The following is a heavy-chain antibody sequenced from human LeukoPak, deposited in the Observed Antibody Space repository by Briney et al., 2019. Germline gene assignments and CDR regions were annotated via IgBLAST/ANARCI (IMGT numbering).Heavy chain of an antibody. Sequence: NSSETLSLTCTVSGGSVSSSSSYWAWIRQPPGRGLEWIGSVYYSGTTYYNTSLESRVTISEDTSRNRFSLILSSVTAADTAVYYCVRQNSDYYYYYLDVWGEGTTVIVSS. V-gene: IGHV4-39*01. CDR2: VYYSGTT. CDR1: GGSVSSSSSY. D-gene: IGHD1-7*01. J-gene: IGHJ6*03. CDR3: VRQNSDYYYYYLDV.